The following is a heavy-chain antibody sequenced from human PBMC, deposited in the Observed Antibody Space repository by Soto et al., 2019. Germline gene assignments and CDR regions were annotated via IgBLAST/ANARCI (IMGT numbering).Heavy chain of an antibody. J-gene: IGHJ4*02. CDR1: GGSISSSNW. D-gene: IGHD6-13*01. CDR2: IYHSGST. CDR3: AGGIAAAGTQRGGY. V-gene: IGHV4-4*02. Sequence: PSETLSLTCTVSGGSISSSNWWSWVRQPPGKGLEWIGEIYHSGSTNYNPSLKSRVTISVDKSKNQFSLKLSSVTAADTAVYYCAGGIAAAGTQRGGYWGQGTLVTVSS.